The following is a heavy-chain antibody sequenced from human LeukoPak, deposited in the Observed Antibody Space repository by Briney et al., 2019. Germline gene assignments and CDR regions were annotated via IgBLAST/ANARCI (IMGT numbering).Heavy chain of an antibody. CDR1: GFTFSSYS. D-gene: IGHD1-14*01. V-gene: IGHV3-21*01. J-gene: IGHJ4*02. Sequence: GGSLRLSCAASGFTFSSYSMNWVRQAPGKGREWFSSISSSSSYIYYADSVKGRFTISRDNAKNSLYLQMNSLRAEDTAVYYCASGPADRGGYRGQGTLVTVSS. CDR3: ASGPADRGGY. CDR2: ISSSSSYI.